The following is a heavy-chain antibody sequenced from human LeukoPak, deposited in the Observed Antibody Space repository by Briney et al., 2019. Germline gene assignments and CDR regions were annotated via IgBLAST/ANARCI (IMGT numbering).Heavy chain of an antibody. V-gene: IGHV3-23*01. CDR1: GFTFSNYA. CDR2: ISGSGGTT. Sequence: GGSLRLSCAASGFTFSNYAMSWVRQAPGKGLEWVSAISGSGGTTYYADSVKGRFTISRDNSKNTLYLQMNSLRAEDTAVYYCAKDSPSGGFYYGFFDYWGQGTLVTVSS. D-gene: IGHD3-22*01. J-gene: IGHJ4*02. CDR3: AKDSPSGGFYYGFFDY.